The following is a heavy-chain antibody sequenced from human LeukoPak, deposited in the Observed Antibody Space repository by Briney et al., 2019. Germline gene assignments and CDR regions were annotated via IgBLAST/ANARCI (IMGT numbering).Heavy chain of an antibody. Sequence: TLSLTCTVSGGSISSGSYYWSWIRQPAGKGLEWIGRIYTSGSTNYNPSLKSRVTISVDTSKNQLSLKLSSVTAADTAVYYCAREADEGLPSNWFDPWGQGTLVTVSS. V-gene: IGHV4-61*02. D-gene: IGHD6-19*01. CDR1: GGSISSGSYY. CDR3: AREADEGLPSNWFDP. CDR2: IYTSGST. J-gene: IGHJ5*02.